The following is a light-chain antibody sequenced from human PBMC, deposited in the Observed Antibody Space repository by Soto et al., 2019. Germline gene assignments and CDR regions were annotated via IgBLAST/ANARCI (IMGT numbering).Light chain of an antibody. V-gene: IGLV2-14*01. J-gene: IGLJ2*01. CDR2: DVS. CDR3: SSYTSSSTLV. CDR1: SSDVGGYNY. Sequence: QSALTQPASVSGSPGQSITISCTGTSSDVGGYNYVSWYQQHPGKAPNLIIYDVSNRPSGVSNRFSGSKSGNTASLTISGLQAEDEADYYCSSYTSSSTLVFGGGTKVTVL.